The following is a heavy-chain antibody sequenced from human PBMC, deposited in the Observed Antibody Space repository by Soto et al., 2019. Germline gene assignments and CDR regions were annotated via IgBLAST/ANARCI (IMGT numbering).Heavy chain of an antibody. V-gene: IGHV3-30*03. CDR3: ATSSGYYPDAFDI. D-gene: IGHD3-22*01. CDR2: ISYDGSNK. Sequence: QVQLVESGGGVVQPGRSLRLSCAASGFTFSSYGMHWVRQAPGKGLEWVAVISYDGSNKYYADFVKGRFTISRDNSKNTLYLQMNILRAEDTAVYYCATSSGYYPDAFDIWGQGTMVTVSS. CDR1: GFTFSSYG. J-gene: IGHJ3*02.